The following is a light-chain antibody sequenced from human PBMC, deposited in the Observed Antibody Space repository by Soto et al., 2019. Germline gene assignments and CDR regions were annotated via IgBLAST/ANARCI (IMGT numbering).Light chain of an antibody. CDR2: DAS. CDR1: QSISSW. CDR3: QQYNSYWT. Sequence: DIQMTQSPSTLSASVGDRVTITCRASQSISSWLAWYQQKPGKAPKLLIYDASSLESGVPSRFSGSGSGTEFTLNISSLQTDDFATYYCQQYNSYWTFGQGTKVEIK. J-gene: IGKJ1*01. V-gene: IGKV1-5*01.